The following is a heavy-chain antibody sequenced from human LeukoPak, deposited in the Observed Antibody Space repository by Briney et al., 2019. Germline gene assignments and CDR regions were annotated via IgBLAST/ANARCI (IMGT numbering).Heavy chain of an antibody. CDR1: GFTFSSYG. J-gene: IGHJ4*02. Sequence: GGSLRLSCAASGFTFSSYGMHWVRQAPGKGLEWVAVIRYDGSNKYYADSVKGRFTISRDNSKNTLYLQMNSLRAEDTAVYYCARKRAAAGKDFDYWGQGTLVTVSS. V-gene: IGHV3-33*01. CDR2: IRYDGSNK. D-gene: IGHD6-13*01. CDR3: ARKRAAAGKDFDY.